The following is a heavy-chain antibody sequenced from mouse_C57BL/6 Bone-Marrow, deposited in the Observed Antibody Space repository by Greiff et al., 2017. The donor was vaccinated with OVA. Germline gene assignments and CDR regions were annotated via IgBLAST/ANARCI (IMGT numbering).Heavy chain of an antibody. CDR2: IYPGNGDT. D-gene: IGHD3-1*01. J-gene: IGHJ2*01. CDR1: GYTFTSYY. CDR3: ARDLGGFDY. Sequence: QVQLQQSGAELVRPGASVKMSCKASGYTFTSYYMHWVKQTPRQGLEWIGAIYPGNGDTSYNQKFKGKATLTVDKSSSTAYMQLSSLTSDDSAVCFCARDLGGFDYWGQGTTLTVSS. V-gene: IGHV1-12*01.